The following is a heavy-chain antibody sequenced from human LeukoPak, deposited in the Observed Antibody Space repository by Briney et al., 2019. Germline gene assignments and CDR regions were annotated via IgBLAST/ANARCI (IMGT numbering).Heavy chain of an antibody. CDR1: GFTFSSYA. D-gene: IGHD5-24*01. Sequence: GGSLRLSCAASGFTFSSYAMSWARQAPGKGLEWVANIEQDGSEKNYVDSVKGRFTISRDNAKSSLYLQMNSLRSEDTAVYYCAGGSGWLPDSWGQGTLVIVSS. J-gene: IGHJ4*02. CDR2: IEQDGSEK. V-gene: IGHV3-7*01. CDR3: AGGSGWLPDS.